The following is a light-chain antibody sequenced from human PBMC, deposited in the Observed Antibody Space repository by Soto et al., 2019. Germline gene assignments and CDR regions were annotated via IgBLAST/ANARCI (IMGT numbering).Light chain of an antibody. J-gene: IGKJ1*01. CDR1: QSITNN. Sequence: DIVMTQSPATLSESPVERATLCCRAIQSITNNLAWYQQKPGQPPRLLMYGASTRATGFPARFSGSGSGTEFTLTISSLQPEDFAVYYCQQYNNWPPTWTFGQGTKVDI. CDR2: GAS. CDR3: QQYNNWPPTWT. V-gene: IGKV3-15*01.